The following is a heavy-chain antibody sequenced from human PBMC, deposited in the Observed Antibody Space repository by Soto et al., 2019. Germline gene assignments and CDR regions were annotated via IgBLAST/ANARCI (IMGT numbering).Heavy chain of an antibody. CDR2: IIPIFGTA. CDR3: ARGEEQLVNFDY. V-gene: IGHV1-69*13. D-gene: IGHD6-13*01. Sequence: SVKVSCKASGGTFSSYAISWVRQAPGQGLEWMGGIIPIFGTANYAQKFQGRVTITADESTSTAYMELSSLRSEDTAVYYCARGEEQLVNFDYWGQGTLVTVSS. J-gene: IGHJ4*02. CDR1: GGTFSSYA.